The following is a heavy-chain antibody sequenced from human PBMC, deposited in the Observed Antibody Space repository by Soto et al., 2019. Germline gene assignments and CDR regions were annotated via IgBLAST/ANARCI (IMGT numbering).Heavy chain of an antibody. Sequence: QLVQSGGGLVQAGGSLKLSCKASGFTFANSDLHWVRQASGKGLEWVGRVRNKFHNYATSYGDVVRGRFTISRNDSDNTVYLEMSGLKSEDKALYYGGRHEEERAMVFYGMDVWGQGTAVTVS. V-gene: IGHV3-73*02. J-gene: IGHJ6*02. CDR2: VRNKFHNYAT. CDR1: GFTFANSD. CDR3: GRHEEERAMVFYGMDV. D-gene: IGHD1-1*01.